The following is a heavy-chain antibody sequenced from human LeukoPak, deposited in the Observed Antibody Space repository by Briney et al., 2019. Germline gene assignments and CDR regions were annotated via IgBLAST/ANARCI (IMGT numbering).Heavy chain of an antibody. CDR1: GYSFTSYW. V-gene: IGHV5-51*01. CDR2: IYPGDSDT. Sequence: GESLKTSCKGSGYSFTSYWIGWVRQMPGKGLEWMGIIYPGDSDTRYSPSFQGQVTISADKSISTAYLQWSSLKASDTAMYYCARLDIVVVVAATPLDKMRAFDIWGQGTMVTVSS. D-gene: IGHD2-15*01. J-gene: IGHJ3*02. CDR3: ARLDIVVVVAATPLDKMRAFDI.